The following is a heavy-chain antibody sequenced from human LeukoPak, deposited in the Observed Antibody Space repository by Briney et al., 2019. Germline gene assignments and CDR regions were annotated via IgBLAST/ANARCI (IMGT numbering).Heavy chain of an antibody. J-gene: IGHJ4*02. V-gene: IGHV4-4*07. CDR2: IYTSGST. CDR3: ARGDCSGGSCYSFDY. Sequence: SETLYLTCTVSGGSISSYYWSWIRQPAGKGLEWIGRIYTSGSTNYNPSLKSRVTMSVDTSKNQFSLKLSSVTAADTAVYYCARGDCSGGSCYSFDYWGQGTLVTVSS. CDR1: GGSISSYY. D-gene: IGHD2-15*01.